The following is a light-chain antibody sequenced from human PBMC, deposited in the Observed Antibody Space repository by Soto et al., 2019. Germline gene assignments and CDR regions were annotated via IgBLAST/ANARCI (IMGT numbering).Light chain of an antibody. CDR1: QSVSNSY. V-gene: IGKV3-20*01. CDR3: QQYGSSPLT. CDR2: GAS. J-gene: IGKJ4*01. Sequence: EIVLTQSPGTLSLSPGERATLSCRASQSVSNSYLAWYQQKPGQASSLLMYGASSRATGIPDRFSGSGCGTDFTLTISRLEPEDFAEYYFQQYGSSPLTFGGGTKVEIK.